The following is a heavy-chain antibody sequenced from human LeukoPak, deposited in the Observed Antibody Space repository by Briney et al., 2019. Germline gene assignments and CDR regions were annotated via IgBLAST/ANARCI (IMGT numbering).Heavy chain of an antibody. J-gene: IGHJ4*02. Sequence: SETLSLTCTASGGSISSYYWSWIRQPAGKGLEWIGSIYYSGSTHYNPSLKSRVTISVDTSKNQFSLKLSSVTAADTAVYYCARAPLRGTFDYWGQGTLVTVSS. V-gene: IGHV4-59*08. CDR3: ARAPLRGTFDY. CDR1: GGSISSYY. CDR2: IYYSGST.